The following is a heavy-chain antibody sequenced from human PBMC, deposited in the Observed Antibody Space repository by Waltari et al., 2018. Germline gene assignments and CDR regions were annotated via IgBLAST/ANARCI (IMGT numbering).Heavy chain of an antibody. CDR1: GGSISSGDYY. J-gene: IGHJ4*02. D-gene: IGHD3-22*01. CDR2: IYYSGST. Sequence: QVQLQESGPGLVKPSQTLSLTCTVSGGSISSGDYYWSWIRQPPGKGLEWIGYIYYSGSTYYNPSLKSRVTISVDTSKNQFSLKLSSVTAADTAVYYCARAPIYYDSGDNGLDYWGQGTLVTVSS. CDR3: ARAPIYYDSGDNGLDY. V-gene: IGHV4-30-4*08.